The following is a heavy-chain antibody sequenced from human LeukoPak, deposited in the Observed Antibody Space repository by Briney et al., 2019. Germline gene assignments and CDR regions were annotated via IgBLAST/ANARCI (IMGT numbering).Heavy chain of an antibody. CDR1: GGSISSYY. Sequence: SETQSLTCTVSGGSISSYYWSWIRQPPGKGLEWIGYIYYSGSTNYNPSLKSRVTISVDTSKNQFSLKLSSVTAADTAVYYCARGRSWYDWFDPWGQGTLVTVSS. D-gene: IGHD6-13*01. V-gene: IGHV4-59*01. J-gene: IGHJ5*02. CDR3: ARGRSWYDWFDP. CDR2: IYYSGST.